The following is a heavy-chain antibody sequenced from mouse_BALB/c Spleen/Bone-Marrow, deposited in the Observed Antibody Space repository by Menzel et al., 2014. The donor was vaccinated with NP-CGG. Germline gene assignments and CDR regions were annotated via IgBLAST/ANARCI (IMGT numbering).Heavy chain of an antibody. V-gene: IGHV1-74*01. J-gene: IGHJ3*01. D-gene: IGHD2-1*01. Sequence: QVQLKDSGAELVRPGASVKLSCKASGYSFXNYRMNWVKQRPGQGLEWIGTIHPPDSETRLNQRFKDKATLTVDKSSSTAYMQLSSPTSEDSAVYYCARFGNYGGFAYWGQGTLVTVSA. CDR1: GYSFXNYR. CDR2: IHPPDSET. CDR3: ARFGNYGGFAY.